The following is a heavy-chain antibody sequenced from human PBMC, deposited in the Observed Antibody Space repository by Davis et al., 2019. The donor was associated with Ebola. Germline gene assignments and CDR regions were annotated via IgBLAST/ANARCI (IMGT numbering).Heavy chain of an antibody. J-gene: IGHJ6*02. Sequence: SETLSLTCTVSGASFSRYYWSWIRQPPGKGLEWIGYIYYSGSTNYNPSLKSRVTISVDTSKNQFSLKLSSVTAADTAVYYCARQGYYGMDVWGQGTTVTVSS. V-gene: IGHV4-59*01. CDR2: IYYSGST. CDR1: GASFSRYY. CDR3: ARQGYYGMDV.